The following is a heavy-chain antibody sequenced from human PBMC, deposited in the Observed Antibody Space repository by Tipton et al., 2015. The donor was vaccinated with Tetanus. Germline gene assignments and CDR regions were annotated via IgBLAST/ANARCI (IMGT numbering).Heavy chain of an antibody. J-gene: IGHJ6*02. CDR2: IYYSGST. D-gene: IGHD3-16*01. V-gene: IGHV4-30-4*01. CDR3: ARDHGITWGGMGYYYGMDV. CDR1: GDSLSNGDYH. Sequence: TLSLTCTVSGDSLSNGDYHWSWIRQPPGKGLESIGYIYYSGSTYYNPSLKSRVTISVDTSKNQFSLRLSSVTAADTAVYYCARDHGITWGGMGYYYGMDVWGQGTTVTVSS.